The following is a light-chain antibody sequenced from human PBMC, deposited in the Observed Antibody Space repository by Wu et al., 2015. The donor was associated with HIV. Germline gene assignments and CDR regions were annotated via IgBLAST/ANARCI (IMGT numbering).Light chain of an antibody. V-gene: IGKV3-15*01. Sequence: EIVMTQSPATLSVSPGERATLSCRASQSISNNLAWYQQKPGQAPRLLFYGTSTRATGIPARFSGSGSGTEFTLTISSMQSEDFAIYYCQQYNNWPRTFGQGTKVEMK. CDR2: GTS. CDR3: QQYNNWPRT. CDR1: QSISNN. J-gene: IGKJ1*01.